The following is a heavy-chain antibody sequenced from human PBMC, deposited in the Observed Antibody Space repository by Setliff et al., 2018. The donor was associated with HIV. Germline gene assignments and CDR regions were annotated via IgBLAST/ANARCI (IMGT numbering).Heavy chain of an antibody. CDR1: GGSMNSDSYS. V-gene: IGHV4-61*10. CDR3: ARGSSWQYYYYYYMDV. CDR2: IYVGGSV. J-gene: IGHJ6*03. D-gene: IGHD6-13*01. Sequence: SETLSLTCTVSGGSMNSDSYSWTWLRQPAGKGPELIGHIYVGGSVIYNPSLASRVTISVDTSKNQFSLKLSSVTAADTAVYYCARGSSWQYYYYYYMDVWGKGTTVTVSS.